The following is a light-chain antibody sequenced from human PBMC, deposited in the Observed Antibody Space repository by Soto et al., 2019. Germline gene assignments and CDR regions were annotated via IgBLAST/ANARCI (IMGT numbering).Light chain of an antibody. CDR2: EVT. CDR3: SSYVSSSTWV. V-gene: IGLV2-14*01. J-gene: IGLJ3*02. CDR1: TSDVGGYNF. Sequence: SVLTQPASVSGSPGQSITISCTGTTSDVGGYNFVSWYQQFPGKAPKLMIYEVTNRPSGVSNRFSGSKSGNTASLTISGLQAEDEADYYCSSYVSSSTWVFGGGTKVTVL.